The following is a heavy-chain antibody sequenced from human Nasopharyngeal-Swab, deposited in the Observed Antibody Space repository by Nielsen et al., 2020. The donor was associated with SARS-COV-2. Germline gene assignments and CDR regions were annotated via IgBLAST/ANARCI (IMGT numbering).Heavy chain of an antibody. CDR2: ISGSGGST. V-gene: IGHV3-23*01. J-gene: IGHJ2*01. CDR1: GFTFSSYA. CDR3: AKRLAGYCRGGSCPRGWYFDL. D-gene: IGHD2-15*01. Sequence: GGSLRLSCAASGFTFSSYAMSWVRQAPGKGLEWVSAISGSGGSTYYADSVKGRFTISRDNSKNTLYLQMNSLRAEDTAVYYCAKRLAGYCRGGSCPRGWYFDLWGRGTLVTVSS.